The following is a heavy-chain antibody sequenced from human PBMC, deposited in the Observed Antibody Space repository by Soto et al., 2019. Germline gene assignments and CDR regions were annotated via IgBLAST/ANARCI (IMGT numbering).Heavy chain of an antibody. CDR1: GYDFNTHW. CDR2: MYPGDSDT. V-gene: IGHV5-51*01. J-gene: IGHJ4*01. D-gene: IGHD2-2*01. CDR3: ARLPRDCNKTSCYYADH. Sequence: PGESLKISCRGSGYDFNTHWLGWVCQLPGKGLEWVGIMYPGDSDTRYNPSLQGHVTLSADVTVSTAFLQWRSLKASYTGMYFCARLPRDCNKTSCYYADHRGNGTQVTVS.